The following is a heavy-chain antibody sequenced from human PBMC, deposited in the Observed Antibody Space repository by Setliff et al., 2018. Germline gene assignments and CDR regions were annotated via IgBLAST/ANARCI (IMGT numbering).Heavy chain of an antibody. J-gene: IGHJ3*02. CDR3: TFARDGYDVFDI. D-gene: IGHD5-18*01. CDR2: IRGRTDNYAT. V-gene: IGHV3-73*01. CDR1: GFSFSGSA. Sequence: LRLSCAASGFSFSGSAVYWVRQASVKGLEWIGRIRGRTDNYATAYAASVRGGFTISRDDSKNTAYLQMNSLKTEDTAVYYCTFARDGYDVFDIWGQGTMVTV.